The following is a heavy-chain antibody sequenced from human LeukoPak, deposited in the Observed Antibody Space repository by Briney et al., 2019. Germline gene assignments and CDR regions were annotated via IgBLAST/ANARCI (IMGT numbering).Heavy chain of an antibody. CDR1: GGSFSGYY. V-gene: IGHV4-34*01. Sequence: SGTLSLTCAVYGGSFSGYYWSWIRQPPGKGLEWIGEINHSGSTNYNPSLKSRVTISVDTSKNQFSLKLSSVTAADTAVYYCARGVPMVRGVFDYWGQGTLVTVSS. CDR2: INHSGST. CDR3: ARGVPMVRGVFDY. J-gene: IGHJ4*02. D-gene: IGHD3-10*01.